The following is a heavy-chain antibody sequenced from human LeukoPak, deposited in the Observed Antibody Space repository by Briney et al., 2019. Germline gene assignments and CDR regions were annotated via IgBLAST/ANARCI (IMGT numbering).Heavy chain of an antibody. CDR2: IYTSGST. D-gene: IGHD3-10*01. CDR3: ARDQGYYGSEGYYYGMDV. CDR1: GGSISSYY. J-gene: IGHJ6*02. V-gene: IGHV4-4*07. Sequence: PSETLSLTCTVSGGSISSYYWSWIRQPAGKGLEWIGRIYTSGSTNYNPSLKSRVTMSVDTSKNQFSLKLSSVTAADTAVYYCARDQGYYGSEGYYYGMDVWGQGTTVTVSS.